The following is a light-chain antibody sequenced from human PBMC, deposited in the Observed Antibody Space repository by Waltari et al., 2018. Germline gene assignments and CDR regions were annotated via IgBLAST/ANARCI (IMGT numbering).Light chain of an antibody. J-gene: IGKJ1*01. CDR1: QSVSSSY. V-gene: IGKV3-20*01. Sequence: EIVLTQSPGTLSLSPGERATLSCRASQSVSSSYLAWYQQKPGQAPRLLIYGASSRATGIPDRFSGSGSGTDFTLTVTNLQPDDFATYFCQQSFSSPWTFGQGTTV. CDR2: GAS. CDR3: QQSFSSPWT.